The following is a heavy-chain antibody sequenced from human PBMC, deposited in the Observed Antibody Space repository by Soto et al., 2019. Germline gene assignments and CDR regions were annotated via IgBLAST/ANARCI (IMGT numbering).Heavy chain of an antibody. CDR2: INAGNGNT. CDR3: ARGGYFVTIPPFDY. D-gene: IGHD3-9*01. J-gene: IGHJ4*02. CDR1: GYTFTSYA. Sequence: QVQLVQSGAEVKKPGASVKVSCKASGYTFTSYAMHWVRQAPGQRLEWMGWINAGNGNTKYSQKFQGRVTITRDTXXSTAYMELSSLRSEDTAVYYCARGGYFVTIPPFDYWGQGTLVTVSS. V-gene: IGHV1-3*01.